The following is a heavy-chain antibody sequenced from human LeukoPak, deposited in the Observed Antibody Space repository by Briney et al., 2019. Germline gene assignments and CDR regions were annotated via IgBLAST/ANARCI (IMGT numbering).Heavy chain of an antibody. CDR2: ISYDGSNK. Sequence: GGSLRLSCAASGFTFSSYAMHWVRQAPGKGLEWVAVISYDGSNKYYADSVKGRFTISRDNSKNTLYLQMNSLRAEDTAVYYCARAADSSGYYYFDYWGQGTLVTVSS. D-gene: IGHD3-22*01. CDR3: ARAADSSGYYYFDY. CDR1: GFTFSSYA. J-gene: IGHJ4*02. V-gene: IGHV3-30*04.